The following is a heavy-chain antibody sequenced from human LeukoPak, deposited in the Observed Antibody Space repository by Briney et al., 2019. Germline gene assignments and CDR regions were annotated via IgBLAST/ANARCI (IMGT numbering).Heavy chain of an antibody. J-gene: IGHJ6*02. D-gene: IGHD3-16*01. CDR3: ARDQGLTAPPPYGLDV. CDR1: GGTFSSSA. CDR2: IIPVLNIT. Sequence: GASVKVSCKTSGGTFSSSAITWVRQAPGQGLEWMGRIIPVLNITRYTQKFQGRVTITADTSTSTVYMEHSSLRSEETAVYYCARDQGLTAPPPYGLDVWGQGTTVIVSS. V-gene: IGHV1-69*04.